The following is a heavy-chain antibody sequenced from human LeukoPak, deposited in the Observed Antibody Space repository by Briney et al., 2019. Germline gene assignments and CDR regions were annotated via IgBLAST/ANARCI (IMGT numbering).Heavy chain of an antibody. CDR3: ARDLAGGTVTTEGDAFDI. J-gene: IGHJ3*02. D-gene: IGHD4-17*01. V-gene: IGHV3-53*01. Sequence: GGCLRLSCAASGFTVSSNYMSWVRQAPGKGLEWVSVIYSGGSTYYADSVKGRFTISRDNSKNTLYLQMNSLRAEDTAVYYCARDLAGGTVTTEGDAFDIWGQGTMVTVSS. CDR2: IYSGGST. CDR1: GFTVSSNY.